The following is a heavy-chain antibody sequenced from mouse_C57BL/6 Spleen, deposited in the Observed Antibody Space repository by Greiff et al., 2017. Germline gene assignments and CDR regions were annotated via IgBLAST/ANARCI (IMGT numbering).Heavy chain of an antibody. Sequence: EVKLMESEGGLVQPGSSMKLSCTASGFTFSDYYMAWVRQVPEKGLEWVANINYDGSSTYYLDSLKSRFIISRDNAKNILYLQMSSLTSEDTATYYCARGNGGYFDVWGTGTTVTVSS. J-gene: IGHJ1*03. V-gene: IGHV5-16*01. CDR2: INYDGSST. CDR1: GFTFSDYY. CDR3: ARGNGGYFDV.